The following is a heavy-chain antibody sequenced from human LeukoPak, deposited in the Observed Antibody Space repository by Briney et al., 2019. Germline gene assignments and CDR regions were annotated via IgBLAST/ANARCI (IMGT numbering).Heavy chain of an antibody. J-gene: IGHJ4*02. CDR2: ISPTGSTT. V-gene: IGHV3-74*01. Sequence: PGGSLRHSCAASGFTFSSYAMSWVRQAPGKGLVWVSRISPTGSTTSYADSVKGRFTVSRDNAKNTLYLQVNNLRAEDTAVYYCARGPNSNWSGLDFWGQGTLLTVSS. CDR1: GFTFSSYA. D-gene: IGHD6-6*01. CDR3: ARGPNSNWSGLDF.